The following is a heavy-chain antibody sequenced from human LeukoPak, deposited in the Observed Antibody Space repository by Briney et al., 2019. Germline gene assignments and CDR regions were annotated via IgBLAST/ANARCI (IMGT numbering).Heavy chain of an antibody. CDR1: GGSTSSYY. D-gene: IGHD1-26*01. CDR2: IYYSGST. J-gene: IGHJ4*02. CDR3: ARVRIVGATTGFDY. V-gene: IGHV4-59*12. Sequence: PSETLSLTCTVSGGSTSSYYWSWIRQPPGKGLEWIGYIYYSGSTNYNPSLKSRVTISVDTSKNQFSLKLSSVTAADTAVYYCARVRIVGATTGFDYWGQGTLVTVSS.